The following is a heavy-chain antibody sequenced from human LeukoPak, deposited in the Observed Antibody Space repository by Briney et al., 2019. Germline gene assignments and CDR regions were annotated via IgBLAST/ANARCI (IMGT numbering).Heavy chain of an antibody. D-gene: IGHD3-3*01. CDR3: ERDFWRGYYTGIGY. CDR2: ISCSGGST. Sequence: GGSLRLSCAASGFTFSSYAMSWVRQAPGKGLEWVSAISCSGGSTYYADSVKGRFTISRYNSKNALYLQMKSRRAEDAAVYYCERDFWRGYYTGIGYWGQGTLVTVSS. CDR1: GFTFSSYA. J-gene: IGHJ4*02. V-gene: IGHV3-23*01.